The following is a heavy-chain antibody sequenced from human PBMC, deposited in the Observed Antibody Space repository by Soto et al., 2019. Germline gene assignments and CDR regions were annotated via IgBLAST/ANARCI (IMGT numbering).Heavy chain of an antibody. CDR3: ARDLRDYVLYYYYGMDV. D-gene: IGHD4-17*01. J-gene: IGHJ6*02. V-gene: IGHV3-21*01. Sequence: EVQLVESGGGLVKPGGSLRLSCAASGFTFSSYSMNWVRQAPGKGLEWVSSISSSSSYIYYADSVKGRFTISRDNAKNSLYLQMNSLRAKDTAVYYCARDLRDYVLYYYYGMDVWGQGTTVTVSS. CDR1: GFTFSSYS. CDR2: ISSSSSYI.